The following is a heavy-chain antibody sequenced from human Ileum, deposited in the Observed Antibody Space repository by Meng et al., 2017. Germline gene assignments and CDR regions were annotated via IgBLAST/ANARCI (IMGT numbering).Heavy chain of an antibody. J-gene: IGHJ4*02. Sequence: QVQLQESGPGRGKPSQTLSLTCTGSGGSISSGDYYWSWIRQPPGKGLEWIGYIYYSGSTYYNPSLKSRLTISVDTSRNQFSLKLSSVTAADTAVYYCARDRDSSGYYPYWGQGTLVTVSS. CDR2: IYYSGST. CDR3: ARDRDSSGYYPY. D-gene: IGHD3-22*01. V-gene: IGHV4-30-4*01. CDR1: GGSISSGDYY.